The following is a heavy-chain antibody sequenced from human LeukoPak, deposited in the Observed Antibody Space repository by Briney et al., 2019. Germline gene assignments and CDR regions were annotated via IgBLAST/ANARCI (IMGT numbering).Heavy chain of an antibody. D-gene: IGHD3-3*01. CDR1: GFAFSSYW. V-gene: IGHV3-7*04. CDR2: INQDGSEK. J-gene: IGHJ4*02. CDR3: ARDQRITLFGGILA. Sequence: PGGSLRLSCAASGFAFSSYWMTWVRQAPGKGLEWVANINQDGSEKYYVDSVKGRFTISRDNAKNSLYLQMDSLRDEDTAVYYCARDQRITLFGGILAWGQGTLVTVSS.